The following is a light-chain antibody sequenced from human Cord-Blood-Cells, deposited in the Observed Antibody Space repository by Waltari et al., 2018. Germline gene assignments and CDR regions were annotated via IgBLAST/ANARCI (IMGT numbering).Light chain of an antibody. CDR2: GAS. Sequence: EIVLTQSPGTLSLSPGERATLSCRASQSVSSSYLAWYQQKPGQAPRLLIYGASSRATGLADMFSGSGSRTYFPLTISRLEPEDFALYYCQQYGSTPLTFGGGTKVEIK. V-gene: IGKV3-20*01. CDR1: QSVSSSY. J-gene: IGKJ4*01. CDR3: QQYGSTPLT.